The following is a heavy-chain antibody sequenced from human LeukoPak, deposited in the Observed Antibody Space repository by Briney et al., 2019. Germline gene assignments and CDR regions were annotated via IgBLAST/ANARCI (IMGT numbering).Heavy chain of an antibody. V-gene: IGHV3-30*14. CDR2: ISYDGSNK. CDR1: GFTFSSYA. Sequence: GGSLRLSCAASGFTFSSYAMHWVRQAPGKGLEWVAVISYDGSNKYYADSVKGRFTISRDNSKNTLYLQMNSLRAEDTAVYYCALGQVAAALDYWGQGTLVTVSS. J-gene: IGHJ4*02. CDR3: ALGQVAAALDY. D-gene: IGHD6-13*01.